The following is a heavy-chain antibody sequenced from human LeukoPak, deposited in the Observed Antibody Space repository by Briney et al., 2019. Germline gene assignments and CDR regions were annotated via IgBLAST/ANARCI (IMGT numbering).Heavy chain of an antibody. D-gene: IGHD3-10*01. CDR2: ISTNKGHT. CDR3: VRDFYEEVSGSWDDCFDP. CDR1: HYTFTAYG. J-gene: IGHJ5*02. Sequence: ASVKVSCKASHYTFTAYGISWVRQAPGQGLEWMGWISTNKGHTNYAQNFQGRLTMTTETSTSTVHMELRSLRSDDTAVYYCVRDFYEEVSGSWDDCFDPWGQGTLVTVSS. V-gene: IGHV1-18*01.